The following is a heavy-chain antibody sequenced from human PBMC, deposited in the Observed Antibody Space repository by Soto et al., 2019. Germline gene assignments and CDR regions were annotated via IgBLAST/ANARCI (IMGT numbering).Heavy chain of an antibody. D-gene: IGHD3-9*01. CDR2: ISSSGTI. J-gene: IGHJ6*02. CDR1: GGSIRDYF. Sequence: SETLSLTCSVSGGSIRDYFWTWVRQPPGKGLEWIGYISSSGTIKYNSSLKSRVTISLDTSRNHFSLKLSSVTTADTAVYFCARDRKLVIPGNYYYYGMDVWGQGTTVTVSS. CDR3: ARDRKLVIPGNYYYYGMDV. V-gene: IGHV4-59*01.